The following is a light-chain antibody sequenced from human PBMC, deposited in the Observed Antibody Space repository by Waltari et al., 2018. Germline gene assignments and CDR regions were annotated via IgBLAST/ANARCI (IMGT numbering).Light chain of an antibody. CDR1: SGHSSNV. J-gene: IGLJ3*02. V-gene: IGLV4-69*01. CDR2: VNSDGSH. Sequence: QLVLTQSPSASASLEASVKLTCTLSSGHSSNVIAWHQQQPEKGPRYLMKVNSDGSHSKGDKIPDRFSGSSSGAEHYLTISSLQSEDEADYYCQTGGHGTWVFGGGTKLTVL. CDR3: QTGGHGTWV.